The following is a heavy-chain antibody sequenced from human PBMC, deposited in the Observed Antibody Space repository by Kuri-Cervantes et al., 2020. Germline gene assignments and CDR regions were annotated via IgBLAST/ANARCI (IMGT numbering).Heavy chain of an antibody. D-gene: IGHD2-21*01. CDR2: ISYDGSNK. Sequence: GESLKISCAASGFTFSSYAMHWVRQAPGKGLEWVAVISYDGSNKYYADSVKGRFTISRDNSKNTLYLQMNSLRAEDTAVYYCARMEIGMFDYWGQGTLVTVSS. CDR1: GFTFSSYA. J-gene: IGHJ4*02. V-gene: IGHV3-30-3*01. CDR3: ARMEIGMFDY.